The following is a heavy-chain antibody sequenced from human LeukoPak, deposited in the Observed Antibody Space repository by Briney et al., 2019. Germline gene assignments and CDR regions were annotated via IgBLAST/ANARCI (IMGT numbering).Heavy chain of an antibody. J-gene: IGHJ4*02. V-gene: IGHV4-4*02. CDR1: GFTVSSNY. Sequence: GSLRLSCAASGFTVSSNYMSWVRQPPGKGLEWIGEIYHSGSTNYNPSLKSRVTISVDKSKNQFSLKLSSVTAADTAVYYCARGFNIHYYYDSSGYPNYFDYWGQGTLVTVSS. CDR3: ARGFNIHYYYDSSGYPNYFDY. D-gene: IGHD3-22*01. CDR2: IYHSGST.